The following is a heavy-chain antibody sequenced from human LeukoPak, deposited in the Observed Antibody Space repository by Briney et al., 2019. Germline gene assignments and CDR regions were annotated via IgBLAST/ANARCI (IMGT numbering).Heavy chain of an antibody. V-gene: IGHV1-69*05. CDR3: ARAYITVCSNCALDY. CDR2: IIPIFGTA. J-gene: IGHJ4*02. D-gene: IGHD4-11*01. Sequence: SVKVSCKASGGTFSSYAISWVQQAPGQGLEWMGGIIPIFGTANYAQKFQGRVTITTDESTSTAYMELSSLRSEDTAVYYCARAYITVCSNCALDYWGQGTLVTVSS. CDR1: GGTFSSYA.